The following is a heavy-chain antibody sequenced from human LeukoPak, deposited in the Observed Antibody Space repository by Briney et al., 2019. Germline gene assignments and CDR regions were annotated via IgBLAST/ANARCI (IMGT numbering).Heavy chain of an antibody. D-gene: IGHD6-13*01. CDR2: IYYSGST. CDR1: GGSISSYY. Sequence: PSETLSLTCTVSGGSISSYYWSWIRQPPGKGLEWIGYIYYSGSTNYNPSLKSRVTISVDTSKNQFSLKLSSVTAADTAVYYCARHRGLGAAAADYWGQGTLVTVSS. CDR3: ARHRGLGAAAADY. V-gene: IGHV4-59*08. J-gene: IGHJ4*02.